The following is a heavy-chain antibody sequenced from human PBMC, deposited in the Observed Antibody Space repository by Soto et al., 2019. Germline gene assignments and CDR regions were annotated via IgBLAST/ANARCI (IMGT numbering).Heavy chain of an antibody. V-gene: IGHV4-31*03. J-gene: IGHJ1*01. CDR1: GASITSGGYY. Sequence: QVQLQESGPGLVKPSQTLSLTCTVSGASITSGGYYWSWIRQHPGKGLEWIGYIYYSGSTYYNPSLQSRVTIAVETSKNQASLKLSSVTAADTAVYYCTRSIQHWGQGTLVTVSS. CDR3: TRSIQH. CDR2: IYYSGST.